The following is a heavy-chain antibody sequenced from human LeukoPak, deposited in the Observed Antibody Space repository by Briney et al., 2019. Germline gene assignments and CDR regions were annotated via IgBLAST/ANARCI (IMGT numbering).Heavy chain of an antibody. CDR1: GGSFSGHY. J-gene: IGHJ4*02. V-gene: IGHV4-59*11. D-gene: IGHD5-18*01. CDR3: ARTSGYSYGYGFDY. CDR2: IYYSGST. Sequence: SETLSLTCAVSGGSFSGHYWSWIRQPPGKGLEWIGYIYYSGSTNYNPSLKSRVTISVDTSKNQFSLKLSSVTAADTAVYYCARTSGYSYGYGFDYWGQGTLVTASS.